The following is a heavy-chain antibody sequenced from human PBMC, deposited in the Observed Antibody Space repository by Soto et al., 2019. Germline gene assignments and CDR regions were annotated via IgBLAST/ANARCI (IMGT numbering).Heavy chain of an antibody. CDR3: ARPESSKQGAYDI. D-gene: IGHD6-13*01. V-gene: IGHV3-30-3*01. CDR2: ISYDGINE. J-gene: IGHJ3*02. Sequence: VQLVESGGGLVKPGGSLRLSCAASGFTFRNYAMHWVRQAPGKGLEWVAVISYDGINEDYGDSVKGRFTISRDNSKNMLYLQINSLRPEDTAVYYCARPESSKQGAYDIWGHGTLVSVSS. CDR1: GFTFRNYA.